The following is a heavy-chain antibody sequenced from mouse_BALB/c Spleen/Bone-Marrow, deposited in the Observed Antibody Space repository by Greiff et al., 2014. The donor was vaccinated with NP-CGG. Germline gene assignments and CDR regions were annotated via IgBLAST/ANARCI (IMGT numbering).Heavy chain of an antibody. J-gene: IGHJ2*01. CDR1: GYTFTSYW. CDR3: TREDPSGTGSDY. V-gene: IGHV1S22*01. D-gene: IGHD4-1*01. CDR2: IYPGSGST. Sequence: GSELVRPGASVKLSCKASGYTFTSYWMHWVKQRPGQGLEWIGNIYPGSGSTNYDEKFKSKATLTVDTSSSTAYMQRSSLTAEDSAVYYCTREDPSGTGSDYWGQGTTLTVSS.